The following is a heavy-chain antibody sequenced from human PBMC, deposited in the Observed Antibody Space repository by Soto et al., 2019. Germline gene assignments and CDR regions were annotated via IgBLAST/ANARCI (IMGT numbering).Heavy chain of an antibody. CDR3: ARALADGFRSNRRTYYFDY. CDR2: IKQDGSEK. CDR1: GFTFSSYW. V-gene: IGHV3-7*01. D-gene: IGHD3-10*01. Sequence: PGGSLRLSCAASGFTFSSYWMSWVRQAPGKGLKWVANIKQDGSEKYYVDSVKGRFTISRDNAKNSLYLQMNSLRAEDTAVYYCARALADGFRSNRRTYYFDYWGQGTLVTVSS. J-gene: IGHJ4*02.